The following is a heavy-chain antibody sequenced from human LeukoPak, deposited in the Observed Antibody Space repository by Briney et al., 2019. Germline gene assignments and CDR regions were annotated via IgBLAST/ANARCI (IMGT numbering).Heavy chain of an antibody. Sequence: SVKVSCKASGGTFSSYAISWVRQAPGQGLEWMGGIIPIFGTANYAQKFQGRVTITADESTSTAFMELSSLRSEDTAVYYCARVSEYYYDSSGYLPIYWGQGTLVTVSS. J-gene: IGHJ4*02. D-gene: IGHD3-22*01. CDR3: ARVSEYYYDSSGYLPIY. CDR2: IIPIFGTA. CDR1: GGTFSSYA. V-gene: IGHV1-69*13.